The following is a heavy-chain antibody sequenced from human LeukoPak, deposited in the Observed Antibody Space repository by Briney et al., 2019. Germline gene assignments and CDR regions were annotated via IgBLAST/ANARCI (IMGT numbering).Heavy chain of an antibody. CDR1: GLTVSSNY. CDR3: ARVRYIYGYASDI. V-gene: IGHV3-53*01. D-gene: IGHD5-18*01. J-gene: IGHJ3*02. CDR2: IYSGGST. Sequence: QPGGSLRLSCAASGLTVSSNYMSWVRQAPGKGLEWVSIIYSGGSTYYADSVKGRFTISRDNSKNTLYLQMNSLRAEDTAMYYCARVRYIYGYASDIWGQGTMVTVSS.